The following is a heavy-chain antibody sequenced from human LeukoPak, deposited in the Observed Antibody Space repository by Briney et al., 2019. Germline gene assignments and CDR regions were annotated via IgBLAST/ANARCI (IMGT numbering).Heavy chain of an antibody. Sequence: SHTLSLTCTVSGGSLSRGSYYWGWIRQPAGKGLEWIGRIYTSGSTNYNPSLKSRVSISVDTSKNQFSLKLSSVTAADTAVYYCAKRIVGATFSAFDIWGQGTMVTVSS. V-gene: IGHV4-61*02. CDR3: AKRIVGATFSAFDI. D-gene: IGHD1-26*01. CDR2: IYTSGST. CDR1: GGSLSRGSYY. J-gene: IGHJ3*02.